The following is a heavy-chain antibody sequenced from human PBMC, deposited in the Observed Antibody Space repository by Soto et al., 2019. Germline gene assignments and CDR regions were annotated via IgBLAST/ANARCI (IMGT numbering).Heavy chain of an antibody. CDR2: ISGYNGDT. J-gene: IGHJ6*02. CDR3: AKNGQPPYYYYGLDV. D-gene: IGHD2-8*01. CDR1: GYTFTRYG. Sequence: QGHLVQSGGEVKKPGASVKVSCKASGYTFTRYGISSVRQAPGQGLEWMGWISGYNGDTNYAQNVQGRVSMTIDTSTSTAYMELRSLTSDDTAVYYCAKNGQPPYYYYGLDVWGQGTTVTVSS. V-gene: IGHV1-18*01.